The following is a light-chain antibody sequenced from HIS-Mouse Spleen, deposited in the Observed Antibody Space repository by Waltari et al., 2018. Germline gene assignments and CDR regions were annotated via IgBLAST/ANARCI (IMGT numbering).Light chain of an antibody. CDR1: RPDIGGNP. J-gene: IGLJ1*01. V-gene: IGLV1-44*01. Sequence: QSVLTQPPSASGTPGQRVIITCSGIRPDIGGNPVNCYQQLPGTAPKLLIYSKNQRPSGVPDRFSGSKSGTSASLAISGLQSEDEADYYCAAWDDSLNGYVFGTGTKVTVL. CDR2: SKN. CDR3: AAWDDSLNGYV.